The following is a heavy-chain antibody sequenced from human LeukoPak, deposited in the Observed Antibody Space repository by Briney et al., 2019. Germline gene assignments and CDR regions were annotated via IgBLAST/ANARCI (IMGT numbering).Heavy chain of an antibody. V-gene: IGHV3-33*01. CDR1: GFTFSNYG. CDR3: ARDQALYFSYEDY. CDR2: IFYDGSDK. J-gene: IGHJ4*02. Sequence: SGGSLRLSCAASGFTFSNYGMHWVRQAPGKGLEWLAAIFYDGSDKYYADTVKGRFTISRDNSKNTLYLQVNSLRAEDTAVYYCARDQALYFSYEDYWGQGTLVTASS. D-gene: IGHD2/OR15-2a*01.